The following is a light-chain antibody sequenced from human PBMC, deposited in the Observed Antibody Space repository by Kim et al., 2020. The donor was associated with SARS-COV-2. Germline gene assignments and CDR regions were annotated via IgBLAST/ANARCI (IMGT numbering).Light chain of an antibody. CDR1: SSDLGASEY. J-gene: IGLJ1*01. CDR2: DVS. CDR3: SSHKRSTTPV. Sequence: GPSVTISCTGTSSDLGASEYVAWYQHHPGKGPKLLIYDVSKRPSGVSRRFSGSKSGNTASLTISGLQAEDEADYFCSSHKRSTTPVFGTGTKVTVL. V-gene: IGLV2-14*03.